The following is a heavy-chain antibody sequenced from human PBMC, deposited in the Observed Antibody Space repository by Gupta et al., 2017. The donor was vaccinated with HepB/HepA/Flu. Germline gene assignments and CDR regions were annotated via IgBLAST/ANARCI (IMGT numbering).Heavy chain of an antibody. CDR3: AWKYYYYMAV. CDR2: ISGDGFAT. D-gene: IGHD1-1*01. CDR1: GFPFSSAD. J-gene: IGHJ6*03. V-gene: IGHV3-23*01. Sequence: EVQVLESGGDLVQPGGSLRLSCAASGFPFSSADMAWARQGPGRGLEWVSVISGDGFATYYADSVKGRFTISRDNSKNTLYLQMSRLRVEDTAVYYCAWKYYYYMAVWGKGTKVAVSS.